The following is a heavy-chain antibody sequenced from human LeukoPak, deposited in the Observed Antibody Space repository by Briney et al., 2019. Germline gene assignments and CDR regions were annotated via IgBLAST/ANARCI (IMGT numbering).Heavy chain of an antibody. Sequence: PGGSLRLSCAASGFTLNSYLMSWVRQAQGRGLEWVANIKKDGSEENYLDSVKGRFTVSRDNAKNSLNLQMNSLRGEDTAVYYCARSNPNRNALDLWGQGTMVTISS. CDR2: IKKDGSEE. CDR3: ARSNPNRNALDL. V-gene: IGHV3-7*01. D-gene: IGHD1-14*01. J-gene: IGHJ3*01. CDR1: GFTLNSYL.